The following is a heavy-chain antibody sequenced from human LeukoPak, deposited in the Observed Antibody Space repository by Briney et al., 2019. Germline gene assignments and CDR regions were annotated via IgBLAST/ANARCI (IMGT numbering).Heavy chain of an antibody. V-gene: IGHV3-30*02. J-gene: IGHJ4*02. CDR1: GFTFSSYA. CDR2: IRYDGSNK. D-gene: IGHD3-22*01. Sequence: GGSLRLSCAASGFTFSSYAMSWVRQAPGKGLEWVAFIRYDGSNKFYADSVKGRFTIPRDNSKNTLFLQMNSLRAEDTAVYYCARESESYDSSGSTFNYWGQGTLVTVSS. CDR3: ARESESYDSSGSTFNY.